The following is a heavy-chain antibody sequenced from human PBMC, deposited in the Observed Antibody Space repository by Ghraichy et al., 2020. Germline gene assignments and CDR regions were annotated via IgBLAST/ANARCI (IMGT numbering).Heavy chain of an antibody. J-gene: IGHJ4*02. CDR3: ARVRCSSSSCFPDY. D-gene: IGHD2-2*01. V-gene: IGHV3-7*01. CDR2: IKQDGSDQ. CDR1: GFSFTNYW. Sequence: GGSLRLSCAASGFSFTNYWMTWVRQAPGKGLEWVASIKQDGSDQYYVDSLKGRFTISRENAKNTLYLQMNGLRAEDTAVYYCARVRCSSSSCFPDYWGQGSWSPSPQ.